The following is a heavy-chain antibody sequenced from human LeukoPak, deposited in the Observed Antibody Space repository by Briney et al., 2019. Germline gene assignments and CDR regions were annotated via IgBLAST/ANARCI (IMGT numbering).Heavy chain of an antibody. Sequence: PGGSLRLSCAASGFTFSSYSMNWVRQAPGKGLEWVSSISSSSSYIYYADSVKGRFTISRDNSKNMVYLQMNRLRAEDTAVYYCAREARSSGSFGYWGQGTLVTVSS. V-gene: IGHV3-21*04. CDR3: AREARSSGSFGY. D-gene: IGHD6-19*01. CDR2: ISSSSSYI. J-gene: IGHJ4*02. CDR1: GFTFSSYS.